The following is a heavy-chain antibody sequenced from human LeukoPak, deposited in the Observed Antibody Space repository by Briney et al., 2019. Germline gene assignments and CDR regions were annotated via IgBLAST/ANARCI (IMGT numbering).Heavy chain of an antibody. CDR1: GFTFSSYW. CDR3: GRMLSPLWWGDAFDI. Sequence: GGSLRLSCAASGFTFSSYWMSWVRQAPGKGLEWVANIKQDGSEKYYVDSVKGRFTISRDNAKNSLYLQMNSLRAEDTAVYYCGRMLSPLWWGDAFDIWGQGTMVTVSS. CDR2: IKQDGSEK. J-gene: IGHJ3*02. V-gene: IGHV3-7*01. D-gene: IGHD2-21*01.